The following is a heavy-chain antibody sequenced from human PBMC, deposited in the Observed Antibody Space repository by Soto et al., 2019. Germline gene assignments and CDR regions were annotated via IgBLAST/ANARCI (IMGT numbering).Heavy chain of an antibody. CDR1: GYTFTSYG. V-gene: IGHV1-18*01. D-gene: IGHD6-13*01. J-gene: IGHJ4*02. Sequence: QVQLVQSGAEVKKPGASVKVSCKASGYTFTSYGISWVRQAAGQGLEWMGWISAYNGNTNYAQKLQGRVNMTTDRSTSTAYMELRSLRSDDTAVYYCARVAGGIAAAGTPYYFDYWGQGTLVTVSS. CDR3: ARVAGGIAAAGTPYYFDY. CDR2: ISAYNGNT.